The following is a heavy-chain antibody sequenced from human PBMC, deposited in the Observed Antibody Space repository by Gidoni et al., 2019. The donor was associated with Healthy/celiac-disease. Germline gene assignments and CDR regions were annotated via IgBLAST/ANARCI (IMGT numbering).Heavy chain of an antibody. V-gene: IGHV3-49*03. D-gene: IGHD3-10*01. CDR3: TTIWFGELYFDY. J-gene: IGHJ4*02. CDR1: GFTVCDYA. CDR2: IRSKAYGGTT. Sequence: EVQLVESGGGLVQPGRSLRLSCTASGFTVCDYAMGWFRQAPGKGLEWVGFIRSKAYGGTTEYAASVKGRFTISRDDSKSIAYLQMNSLKTEDTAVYYCTTIWFGELYFDYWGQGTLVTVSS.